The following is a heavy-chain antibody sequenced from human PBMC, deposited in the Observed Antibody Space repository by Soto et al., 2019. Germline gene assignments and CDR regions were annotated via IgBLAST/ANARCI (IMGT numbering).Heavy chain of an antibody. CDR3: AKGAYCSSPSCYGYHYMDV. Sequence: GGSLTLSCASSVFTFDDYAMHWFRQAPGKGLEWVSGISWNSGSIGYADSVKGRFTISRDNAKNSLYLQMNSLRAEDTALYYCAKGAYCSSPSCYGYHYMDVRGKGTTVTVS. D-gene: IGHD2-2*01. CDR2: ISWNSGSI. V-gene: IGHV3-9*01. J-gene: IGHJ6*03. CDR1: VFTFDDYA.